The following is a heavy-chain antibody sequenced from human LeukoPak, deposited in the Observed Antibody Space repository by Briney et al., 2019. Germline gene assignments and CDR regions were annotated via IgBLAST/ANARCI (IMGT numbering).Heavy chain of an antibody. D-gene: IGHD4-17*01. J-gene: IGHJ4*02. CDR2: IKSKTDGGTT. Sequence: GGSLRLSCAASGFTFSNAWMSWVRRAPGKGLEWVGRIKSKTDGGTTDYAAPVKGRFTISRDDSKNTLYLQMNSLKTEDTAVYYCTTDPDRGTTPYYFDYWGQGTLVTVSS. V-gene: IGHV3-15*01. CDR1: GFTFSNAW. CDR3: TTDPDRGTTPYYFDY.